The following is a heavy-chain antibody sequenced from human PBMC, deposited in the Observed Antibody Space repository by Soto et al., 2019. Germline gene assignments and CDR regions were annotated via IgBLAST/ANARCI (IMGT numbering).Heavy chain of an antibody. Sequence: GRSLSLSCADSRFTFSSYAIHWFHQAPVKGLEWVADICYDGSTKYYADSVKGRFTISRDKSKNMLYLQMNSLRSEDTAVYYCARLQQRGLYYFGNWGRGTLV. CDR3: ARLQQRGLYYFGN. D-gene: IGHD6-25*01. CDR1: RFTFSSYA. CDR2: ICYDGSTK. V-gene: IGHV3-30*04. J-gene: IGHJ4*02.